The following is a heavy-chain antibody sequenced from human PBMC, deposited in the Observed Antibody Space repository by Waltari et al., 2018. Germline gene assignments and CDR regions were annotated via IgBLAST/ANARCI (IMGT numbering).Heavy chain of an antibody. CDR2: IYYSGST. V-gene: IGHV4-31*03. Sequence: QVQLQESGPGLVKPSQTLSLTCTVSGGSISSGGYYWSWIRPHPGKGLEWIGYIYYSGSTYYNPSLKSRVTISVDTSKNQFSLKLSSVTAADTAVYYCARVRIFGVVKGFDYWGQGTLVTVSS. D-gene: IGHD3-3*01. CDR1: GGSISSGGYY. CDR3: ARVRIFGVVKGFDY. J-gene: IGHJ4*02.